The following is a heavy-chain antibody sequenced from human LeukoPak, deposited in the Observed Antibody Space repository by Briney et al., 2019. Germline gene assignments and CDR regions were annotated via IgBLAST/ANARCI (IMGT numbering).Heavy chain of an antibody. J-gene: IGHJ3*02. CDR1: GGSFSGYY. CDR3: TRGYSGRSVYAFDI. Sequence: LSLTCAVYGGSFSGYYWGWIRQSPGKGLEWVGRTGNKANSYTTEYAASVKGRFTISRDDSKNSLYLQMNSLKTEDTAVYFCTRGYSGRSVYAFDIWGQGTTVTVSS. CDR2: TGNKANSYTT. D-gene: IGHD1-26*01. V-gene: IGHV3-72*01.